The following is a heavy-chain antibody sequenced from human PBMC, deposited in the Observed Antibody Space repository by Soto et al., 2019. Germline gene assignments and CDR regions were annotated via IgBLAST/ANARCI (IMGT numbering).Heavy chain of an antibody. CDR2: ISGSGGST. D-gene: IGHD2-15*01. CDR1: GVTFSIYA. V-gene: IGHV3-23*01. J-gene: IGHJ4*02. CDR3: AWSSEGYCSGGSCYRFDY. Sequence: GGSLRLSCAASGVTFSIYAMSWVRQAPGKGLEWVSAISGSGGSTYYADSVKGRFTISRDNSKNTLYLQMNSLRAEDTAVYYCAWSSEGYCSGGSCYRFDYWGQGTLVTVSS.